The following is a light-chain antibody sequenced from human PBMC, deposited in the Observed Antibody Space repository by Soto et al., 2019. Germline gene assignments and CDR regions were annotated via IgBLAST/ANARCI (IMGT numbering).Light chain of an antibody. CDR3: QQTYSNLWT. CDR1: QTISRY. CDR2: ASS. J-gene: IGKJ1*01. V-gene: IGKV1-39*01. Sequence: DIQLTQSPASLSASLGEGVTITCRASQTISRYLNWYQQKPGTAPKLLIYASSTLQSGVPARFSGRGSGTDFTLTISSLQPEDFAHYYCQQTYSNLWTFGQGTKVDIK.